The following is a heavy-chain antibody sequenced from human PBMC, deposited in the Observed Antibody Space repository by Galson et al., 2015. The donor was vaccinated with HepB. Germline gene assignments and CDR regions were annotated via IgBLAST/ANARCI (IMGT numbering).Heavy chain of an antibody. V-gene: IGHV3-53*01. CDR2: IYSGGST. Sequence: SLRLSCAASGFTVSSNYMSWVRQAPGKGLEWVSVIYSGGSTYYADSVKGRFTISRDNSKNTLYLQMNSLRAEDTAVYYCASARGFGELDDAFDIWGQGTMVTVSS. J-gene: IGHJ3*02. D-gene: IGHD3-10*01. CDR3: ASARGFGELDDAFDI. CDR1: GFTVSSNY.